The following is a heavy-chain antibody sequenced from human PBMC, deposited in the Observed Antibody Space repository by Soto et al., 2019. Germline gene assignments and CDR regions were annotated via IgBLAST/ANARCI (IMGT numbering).Heavy chain of an antibody. CDR1: GGSFSGYY. CDR2: INHSGST. Sequence: SETLSLTCAVYGGSFSGYYWSWIRQPPGKGLEWIGEINHSGSTNYNPSLKSRVTISVDTSKNQFSLKLSSVTAADTAVYYCARGGIVATIKSFDAGTSHDFDDWGQGTLVTVSS. V-gene: IGHV4-34*01. D-gene: IGHD5-12*01. J-gene: IGHJ4*02. CDR3: ARGGIVATIKSFDAGTSHDFDD.